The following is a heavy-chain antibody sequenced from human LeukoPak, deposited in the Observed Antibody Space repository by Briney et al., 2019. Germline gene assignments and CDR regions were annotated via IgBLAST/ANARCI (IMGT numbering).Heavy chain of an antibody. Sequence: PGGSLRLSCAASGFTFSNNYLSWVRQAPGKGLEWVSSISSSSSSIYYADSVKGRFTISRDNAKNSLYLQMNSLRAEDTAVYYCARDGGSYRYFDCWGQGTLVTVSS. V-gene: IGHV3-21*01. CDR1: GFTFSNNY. CDR2: ISSSSSSI. J-gene: IGHJ4*02. CDR3: ARDGGSYRYFDC. D-gene: IGHD1-26*01.